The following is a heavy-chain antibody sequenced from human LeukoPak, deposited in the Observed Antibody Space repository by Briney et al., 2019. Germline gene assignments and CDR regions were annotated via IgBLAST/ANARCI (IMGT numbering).Heavy chain of an antibody. CDR3: AKSGSQYHKLSHYYYYGMDV. J-gene: IGHJ6*02. CDR2: ISYEGSIK. V-gene: IGHV3-30*18. Sequence: GGSLRLSCAASGFTFSSYVMHWVRQAPGKGLEWVAVISYEGSIKYHGDSVKGRFTISRDNPKNTLYLQMNSLRLEDTAVYYCAKSGSQYHKLSHYYYYGMDVWGQGTTVTVSS. CDR1: GFTFSSYV. D-gene: IGHD2-2*01.